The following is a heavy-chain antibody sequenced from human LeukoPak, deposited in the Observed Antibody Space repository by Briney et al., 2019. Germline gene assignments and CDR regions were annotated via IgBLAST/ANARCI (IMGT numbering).Heavy chain of an antibody. Sequence: GGSLRLSCAASGFTFSSYAMHWVRQAPGKGLEWVAVISYDGSNKYYADSVKGRFTISRDNAKNTLYLQMNGLRAEDTAVYYCSRSAYYDGSGNYYDYWGQGTLVTVSS. CDR1: GFTFSSYA. CDR3: SRSAYYDGSGNYYDY. CDR2: ISYDGSNK. V-gene: IGHV3-30-3*01. D-gene: IGHD3-22*01. J-gene: IGHJ4*02.